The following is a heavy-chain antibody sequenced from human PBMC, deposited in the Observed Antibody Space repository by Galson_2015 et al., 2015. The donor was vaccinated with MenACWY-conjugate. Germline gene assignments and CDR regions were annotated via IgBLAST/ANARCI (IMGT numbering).Heavy chain of an antibody. V-gene: IGHV3-21*01. D-gene: IGHD2/OR15-2a*01. CDR2: ITSGSDYI. J-gene: IGHJ4*02. CDR3: AREDLAWAFGLDY. Sequence: SLRLSCAASGFTFNTYTMNWVRHAPGEGLEWVSSITSGSDYIYYADSVKGRFTVSRDNAENSLYLQMNSLRPEDTAVYYCAREDLAWAFGLDYWGQGTLVTVSS. CDR1: GFTFNTYT.